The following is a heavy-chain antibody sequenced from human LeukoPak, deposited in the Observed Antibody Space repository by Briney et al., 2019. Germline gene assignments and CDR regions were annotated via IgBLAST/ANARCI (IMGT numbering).Heavy chain of an antibody. V-gene: IGHV4-39*01. CDR2: IYYSGST. Sequence: SETLSLTCTVSGGSISSSSYYWGWIRQPPGKGLEWIATIYYSGSTYYNPSVKSRVTISVDTSKNQFSLKLSSVTAADTAVYYCARLLRPYSYDSSGYFTTSFDFWGQGTMVTVSS. J-gene: IGHJ3*01. CDR1: GGSISSSSYY. CDR3: ARLLRPYSYDSSGYFTTSFDF. D-gene: IGHD3-22*01.